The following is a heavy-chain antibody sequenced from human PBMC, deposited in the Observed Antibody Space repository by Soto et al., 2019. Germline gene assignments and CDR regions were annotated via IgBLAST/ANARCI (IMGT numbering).Heavy chain of an antibody. Sequence: GESLTLSCKGSGSSFSNYWIAWVRQMPGKGLEWMGIIFPADSDTKYSPSFQGQVTISADKSISTAYLQWSSLKASDTAMYYCASAVVGPSTMNYVDEWGQGALVTVSS. CDR1: GSSFSNYW. J-gene: IGHJ4*02. CDR2: IFPADSDT. D-gene: IGHD1-26*01. CDR3: ASAVVGPSTMNYVDE. V-gene: IGHV5-51*03.